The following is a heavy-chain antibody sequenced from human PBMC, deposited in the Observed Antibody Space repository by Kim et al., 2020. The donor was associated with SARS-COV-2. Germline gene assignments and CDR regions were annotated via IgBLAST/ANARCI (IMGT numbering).Heavy chain of an antibody. CDR3: ARDLGFYYDSSGYLGYVYYYYGMDV. V-gene: IGHV4-39*07. CDR1: GGSISSSSYY. D-gene: IGHD3-22*01. CDR2: IYYSGST. J-gene: IGHJ6*02. Sequence: SETLSLTCTVSGGSISSSSYYWGWIRQPPGKGLEWIGSIYYSGSTYYNPSLKSRVTISVDTSKNQFSLKLSSVTAADTAVYYCARDLGFYYDSSGYLGYVYYYYGMDVWGQGTTVTVSS.